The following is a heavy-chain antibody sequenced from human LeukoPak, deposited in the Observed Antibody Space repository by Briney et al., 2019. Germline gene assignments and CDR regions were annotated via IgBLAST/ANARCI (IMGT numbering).Heavy chain of an antibody. CDR2: INGNSGGT. V-gene: IGHV1-2*02. D-gene: IGHD3-3*01. CDR3: ARDTNYDF. Sequence: ASVKVSCKASGYTFTGYHIHWVLQAPGQGLEWMGWINGNSGGTNYAQKFQGRIAMTRDTSISTAYMELSTLRSDDTAVYYCARDTNYDFWGQGTLVTVSS. J-gene: IGHJ4*02. CDR1: GYTFTGYH.